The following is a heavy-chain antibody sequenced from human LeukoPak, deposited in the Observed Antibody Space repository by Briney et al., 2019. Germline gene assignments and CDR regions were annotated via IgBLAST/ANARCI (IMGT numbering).Heavy chain of an antibody. D-gene: IGHD2-15*01. CDR3: AKGNSRVTIGGGIWFDP. V-gene: IGHV3-30*02. Sequence: GGSLRLSCAASGFTFSRSGMHWVRQAPGKGLEWVAFIQSDGSTKAYADSVKGRFASSRDNFKNTVDLQMNSLRVDDTAMYYCAKGNSRVTIGGGIWFDPWGQGTLVTVSS. CDR1: GFTFSRSG. J-gene: IGHJ5*02. CDR2: IQSDGSTK.